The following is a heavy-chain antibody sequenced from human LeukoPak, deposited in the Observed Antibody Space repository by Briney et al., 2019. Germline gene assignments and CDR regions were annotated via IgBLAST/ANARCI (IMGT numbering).Heavy chain of an antibody. CDR3: ARGGKNLYYDFWSGSPYYFDY. CDR2: IYHSGST. J-gene: IGHJ4*02. CDR1: GYSISSGYY. V-gene: IGHV4-38-2*02. Sequence: SETLSLTCTVSGYSISSGYYWGWIRQPPGKGLEWIGSIYHSGSTYYNPSLKSRVTISVDTSKNQFSLKLSSVTAADTAVYYCARGGKNLYYDFWSGSPYYFDYWGQGTLVTVSS. D-gene: IGHD3-3*01.